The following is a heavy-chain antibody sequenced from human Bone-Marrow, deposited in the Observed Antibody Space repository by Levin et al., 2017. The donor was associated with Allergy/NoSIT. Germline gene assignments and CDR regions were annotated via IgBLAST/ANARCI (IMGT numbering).Heavy chain of an antibody. CDR2: GSYSGST. CDR3: ARNYDFWSGYRTPLGMDV. CDR1: GDSISDFY. D-gene: IGHD3-3*01. V-gene: IGHV4-59*08. Sequence: KSSETLSLTCSVSGDSISDFYWSWIRQPPGKGLEWIGWGSYSGSTNYNPSLKSRVAISVDPYKNQLSLKVSSVTAADTAVYYCARNYDFWSGYRTPLGMDVWGQGTTVTVSS. J-gene: IGHJ6*02.